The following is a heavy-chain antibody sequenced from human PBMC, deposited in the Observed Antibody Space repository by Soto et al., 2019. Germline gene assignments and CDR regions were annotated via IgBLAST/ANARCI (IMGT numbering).Heavy chain of an antibody. J-gene: IGHJ3*02. CDR2: INPNSGGT. CDR3: AREFGSSIAFDI. CDR1: GYTFTGYY. V-gene: IGHV1-2*02. D-gene: IGHD6-6*01. Sequence: ASVKVSCKASGYTFTGYYMHWVRQAPGQGLEWMGWINPNSGGTNYAQKFQGRVTMTRDTSISTAYMELSRLRSDDTAVYYCAREFGSSIAFDIWGQGTMVTVSS.